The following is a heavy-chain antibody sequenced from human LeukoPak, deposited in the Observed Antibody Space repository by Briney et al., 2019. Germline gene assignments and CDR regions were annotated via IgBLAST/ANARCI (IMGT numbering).Heavy chain of an antibody. V-gene: IGHV3-30*18. J-gene: IGHJ4*02. CDR2: ISYDGNNK. Sequence: GRSLRLSCAGAGFTFSNYGMHWVRQAPGKGLEWVAVISYDGNNKYYAESVKGRFTISRDNSKDTLYLQMNSLRAEDTAVYYCAKDLGVQWLVPYYFDYWGQGTLVTVSS. CDR3: AKDLGVQWLVPYYFDY. D-gene: IGHD6-19*01. CDR1: GFTFSNYG.